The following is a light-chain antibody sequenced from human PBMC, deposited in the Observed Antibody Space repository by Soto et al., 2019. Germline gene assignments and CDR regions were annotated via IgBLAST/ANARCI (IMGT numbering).Light chain of an antibody. CDR2: AAS. Sequence: DIQMTQSPYSLSASVGDRVTITCRASQSISSYLNWYQQKPGKAPKLLIYAASSLKSGVPSRFSGSGSGTDFTLTISSLQPEDFATYYCQQSYSTPRTFGQGTKVEIK. CDR1: QSISSY. CDR3: QQSYSTPRT. V-gene: IGKV1-39*01. J-gene: IGKJ1*01.